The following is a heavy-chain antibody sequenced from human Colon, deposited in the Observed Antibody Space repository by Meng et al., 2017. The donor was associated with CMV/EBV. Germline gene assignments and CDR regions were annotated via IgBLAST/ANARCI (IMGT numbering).Heavy chain of an antibody. D-gene: IGHD4-17*01. V-gene: IGHV1-69*05. CDR2: IIPIFGTA. J-gene: IGHJ6*02. CDR3: ARDSDGDYGYYYYGMDV. CDR1: GGTFSSYA. Sequence: SVKVSCKASGGTFSSYAISWERQASGQGLEWMGGIIPIFGTANYAQKFQGRVTITTDESTSTAYMELSSLRSEDTAVYYCARDSDGDYGYYYYGMDVWGQGTTVTVSS.